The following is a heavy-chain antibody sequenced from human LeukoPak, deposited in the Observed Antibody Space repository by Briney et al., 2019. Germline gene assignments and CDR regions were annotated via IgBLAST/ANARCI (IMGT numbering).Heavy chain of an antibody. CDR3: ARESTPLRGVGAYFDY. V-gene: IGHV4-61*08. J-gene: IGHJ4*02. D-gene: IGHD1-26*01. CDR1: GGSISSGDYY. Sequence: SQTLSLTCTVSGGSISSGDYYWSWIRQPPGKGLEWIGYIYYSGSTNYNPSLKSRVTISVDTSKNQFSLKLSSVTAADTAVYYCARESTPLRGVGAYFDYWGQGTLVTVSS. CDR2: IYYSGST.